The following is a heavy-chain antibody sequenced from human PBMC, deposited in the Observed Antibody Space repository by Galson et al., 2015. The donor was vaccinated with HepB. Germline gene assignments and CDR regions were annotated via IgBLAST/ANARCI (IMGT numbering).Heavy chain of an antibody. CDR3: AKDVSLRTGPFVSAADG. Sequence: SLRLSCAASGFTFSNYAMTWVRQVPGKGLEWVSGISGRDDSTYYADSVRGRFTISRDNSKNMVFLQMDSLRAEDTAIYYCAKDVSLRTGPFVSAADGWGQGTLVTVSS. V-gene: IGHV3-23*01. CDR2: ISGRDDST. J-gene: IGHJ4*02. CDR1: GFTFSNYA. D-gene: IGHD1-14*01.